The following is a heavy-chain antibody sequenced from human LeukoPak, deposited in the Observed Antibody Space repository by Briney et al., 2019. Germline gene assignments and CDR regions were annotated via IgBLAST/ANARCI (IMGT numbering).Heavy chain of an antibody. CDR2: ITGSGRTT. V-gene: IGHV3-23*01. D-gene: IGHD4-17*01. CDR1: GFAFGNYG. CDR3: AKDPDGDYLGAFDF. J-gene: IGHJ3*01. Sequence: GGALSLTCTGSGFAFGNYGMTWVRQPPGKGLEWVSAITGSGRTTRYTDSVTGRFTISSDNSGNTLFLQMNSLRAEDTAVYYCAKDPDGDYLGAFDFWGPGTLVTVSS.